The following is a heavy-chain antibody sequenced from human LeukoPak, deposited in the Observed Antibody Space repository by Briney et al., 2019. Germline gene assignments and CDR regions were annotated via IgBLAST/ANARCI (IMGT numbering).Heavy chain of an antibody. D-gene: IGHD2-21*02. J-gene: IGHJ5*02. Sequence: HPGGSLRLSCEASGFTFSIYEMNWVRQIPGKGLEWVAYITDTGDTVKYVDSVKGRFTISRDNAKNSLYLEMDSLRVADTGVYYCARDLVTGIHHWGQGTLVTVSS. CDR1: GFTFSIYE. CDR2: ITDTGDTV. V-gene: IGHV3-48*03. CDR3: ARDLVTGIHH.